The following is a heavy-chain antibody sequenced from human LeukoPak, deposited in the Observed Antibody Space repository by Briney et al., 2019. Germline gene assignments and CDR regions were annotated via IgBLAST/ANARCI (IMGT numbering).Heavy chain of an antibody. V-gene: IGHV4-30-4*01. CDR3: ARDRYGQRIFDY. Sequence: NPSETLSLTCTVSGGSISSGDYYWSWIRQPPGKGLEWIGYIYYSGSTYYNPSLKSRVTISIDTSKNQFSLKLSSVTAADTAVYYCARDRYGQRIFDYWGQGTLVTVSS. CDR2: IYYSGST. CDR1: GGSISSGDYY. J-gene: IGHJ4*02. D-gene: IGHD3-16*02.